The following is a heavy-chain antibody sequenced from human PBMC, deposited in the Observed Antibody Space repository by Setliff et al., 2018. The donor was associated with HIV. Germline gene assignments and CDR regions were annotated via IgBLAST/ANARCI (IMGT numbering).Heavy chain of an antibody. Sequence: GASVKVSCKTTGYTFSTYPMHWVRQAAGQRLEWMGWINTGNDNTRYSQKFQGRVTITRDTSASIAYMELSSLTSEDTAVYYCAKGGDRAMINFDHWGQGTLVTVSS. CDR2: INTGNDNT. V-gene: IGHV1-3*04. CDR1: GYTFSTYP. D-gene: IGHD5-18*01. CDR3: AKGGDRAMINFDH. J-gene: IGHJ4*02.